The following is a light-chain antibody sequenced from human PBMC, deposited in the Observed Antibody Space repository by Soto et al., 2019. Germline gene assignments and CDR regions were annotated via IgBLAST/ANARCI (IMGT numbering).Light chain of an antibody. Sequence: DIQMTQSPSSLSASVGDRVTITCRASQNIGKSLNWYQQQPGKAPKVLIHAASSLQSGVPSRVSGSRSCTYFSLTIPTLQPEDFATYYCQQCYTPPLTFGQGTKVEI. V-gene: IGKV1-39*01. CDR2: AAS. CDR3: QQCYTPPLT. J-gene: IGKJ1*01. CDR1: QNIGKS.